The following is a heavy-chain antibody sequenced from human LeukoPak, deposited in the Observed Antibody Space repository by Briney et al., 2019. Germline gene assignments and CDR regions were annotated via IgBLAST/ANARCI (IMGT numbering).Heavy chain of an antibody. CDR3: ASRLQIVVVTEYDAFDI. CDR1: GYIFTGYY. V-gene: IGHV1-2*02. D-gene: IGHD2-21*02. CDR2: INPNSGGT. J-gene: IGHJ3*02. Sequence: ASVKVSCKASGYIFTGYYMHWVRQAPGQGLEWMGWINPNSGGTNHAQKFEGRVTMTRDTSIRTAYMELSGLRSDDTAVYYCASRLQIVVVTEYDAFDIWGQGTMVTVSS.